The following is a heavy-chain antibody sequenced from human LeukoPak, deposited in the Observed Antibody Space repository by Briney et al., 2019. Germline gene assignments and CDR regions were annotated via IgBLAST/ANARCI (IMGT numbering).Heavy chain of an antibody. V-gene: IGHV3-7*03. CDR3: ARDGAAAGLYFDY. Sequence: GGSLRLSCAASGFTFSSYWMNWVRQAPGKGLEWVASINQVGSEKYYVDSVKGRFTISRDNAKNSLYLQINSLRADDTAVYYCARDGAAAGLYFDYCGQGTLVTVSS. CDR2: INQVGSEK. J-gene: IGHJ4*02. D-gene: IGHD6-13*01. CDR1: GFTFSSYW.